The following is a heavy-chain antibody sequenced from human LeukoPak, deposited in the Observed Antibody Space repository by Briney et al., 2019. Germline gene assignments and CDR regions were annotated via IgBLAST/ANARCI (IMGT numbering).Heavy chain of an antibody. V-gene: IGHV1-24*01. Sequence: ASVKVSCKVSGYTLTELSMHWVRQAPGKGLEWMGGFDPEDGETIYAQKFQGRVTMTEDTSTDTAYMELSSLRSEDTAVYYYATPLDSQRGYYYYGMDVWGQGTTVTVSS. D-gene: IGHD3-9*01. CDR3: ATPLDSQRGYYYYGMDV. CDR1: GYTLTELS. CDR2: FDPEDGET. J-gene: IGHJ6*02.